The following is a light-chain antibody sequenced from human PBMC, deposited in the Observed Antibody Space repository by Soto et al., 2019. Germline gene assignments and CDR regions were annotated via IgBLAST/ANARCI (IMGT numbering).Light chain of an antibody. CDR1: QSVRSSY. Sequence: EIVLTQSPGTLSLSPGERATLSCRASQSVRSSYLAWYQQKPGQAPRLLIYGASSRATGIPDRFSGSGSGTDFTLTIRRLEPEDFAVYYCQPYGSSTWTFGQGTKVEIK. J-gene: IGKJ1*01. V-gene: IGKV3-20*01. CDR3: QPYGSSTWT. CDR2: GAS.